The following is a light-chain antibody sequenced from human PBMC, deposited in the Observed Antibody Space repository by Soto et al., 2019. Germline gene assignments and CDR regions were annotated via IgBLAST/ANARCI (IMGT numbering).Light chain of an antibody. V-gene: IGKV2-28*01. J-gene: IGKJ2*01. Sequence: DIVMTQSPLSLPVTPGEPASISCRSSQSLLYSNGYDYLDWYLQKPGQSPHLLIYLGYNRAAVVPATFSGSGSGTEFTLKISRVEAEDVGVYYCMQALQTPYTFGQGTKLEI. CDR3: MQALQTPYT. CDR2: LGY. CDR1: QSLLYSNGYDY.